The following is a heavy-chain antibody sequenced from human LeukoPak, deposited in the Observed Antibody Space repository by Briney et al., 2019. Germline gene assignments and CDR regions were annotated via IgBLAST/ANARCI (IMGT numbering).Heavy chain of an antibody. CDR3: ARWRGLQSEFDC. D-gene: IGHD5-24*01. CDR1: GLIFSNCA. CDR2: IGLDGAQK. V-gene: IGHV3-7*01. J-gene: IGHJ4*02. Sequence: PGRSLRLSCEVSGLIFSNCAMHWVRQAPGKGLECVATIGLDGAQKDFVDSVKGRFTLSRDNAKNSLFLEMNRLRVEDTAVYYCARWRGLQSEFDCWGQGTLVTVSS.